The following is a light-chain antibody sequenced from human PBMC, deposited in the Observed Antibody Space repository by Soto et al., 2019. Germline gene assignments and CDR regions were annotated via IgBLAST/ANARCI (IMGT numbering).Light chain of an antibody. CDR1: QSVTSN. Sequence: EVVMTQSPGAVSVSPGERATLSCRASQSVTSNVAWYQQKPGQAPRLLIYRASARATGVPARCSGSGSGTEITLTISSLQSADFGIDYCQQYDYWWTFGQGTKVEI. J-gene: IGKJ1*01. CDR2: RAS. CDR3: QQYDYWWT. V-gene: IGKV3-15*01.